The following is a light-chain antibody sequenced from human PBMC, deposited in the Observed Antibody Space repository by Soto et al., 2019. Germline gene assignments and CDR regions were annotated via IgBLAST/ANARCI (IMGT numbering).Light chain of an antibody. CDR3: GSWDHSVSGFV. V-gene: IGLV1-51*02. Sequence: QSVLTQPPSVSAAPGQKVTISCSGSTSNIGNNYVSWFQQLPGTAPKLIIYQSNRRPSGIPDRFSGSKSGTSATLGITGLQTGDEADYYCGSWDHSVSGFVFGTGTKVT. J-gene: IGLJ1*01. CDR2: QSN. CDR1: TSNIGNNY.